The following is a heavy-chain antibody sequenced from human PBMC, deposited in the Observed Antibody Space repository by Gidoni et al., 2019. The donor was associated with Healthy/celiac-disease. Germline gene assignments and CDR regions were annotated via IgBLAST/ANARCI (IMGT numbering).Heavy chain of an antibody. D-gene: IGHD2-2*01. V-gene: IGHV3-66*01. J-gene: IGHJ5*02. CDR2: IYSGGST. Sequence: EVQLVESGGGLVQPGGSLRLSCAAYGFPVSSNYMSWVRQAPGKGLEWVSVIYSGGSTYYADSVKGRFTISRDNSKNTLYLQMNSLRAEDTAVYYCARSQGRYMGAYCSSTSCYPGFWFDPWGQGTLVTVSS. CDR3: ARSQGRYMGAYCSSTSCYPGFWFDP. CDR1: GFPVSSNY.